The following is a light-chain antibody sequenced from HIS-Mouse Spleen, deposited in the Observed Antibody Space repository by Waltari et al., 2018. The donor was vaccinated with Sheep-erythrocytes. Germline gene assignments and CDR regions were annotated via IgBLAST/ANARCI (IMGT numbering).Light chain of an antibody. Sequence: EIVLTQSPATLSLSPGERATLSCRASQSVSSYLAWYQQTPGQAPRLLIYDAPNRATCIPARFSGSGSGTDFTLTISSLEPEDFAVYYCQQRSNWYTFGQGTKLEIK. CDR2: DAP. CDR3: QQRSNWYT. V-gene: IGKV3-11*01. CDR1: QSVSSY. J-gene: IGKJ2*01.